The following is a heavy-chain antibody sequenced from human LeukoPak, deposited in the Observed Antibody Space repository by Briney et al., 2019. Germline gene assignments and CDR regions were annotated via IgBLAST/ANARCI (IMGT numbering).Heavy chain of an antibody. CDR1: GGSISSGSYY. Sequence: PSETLSLTCTVSGGSISSGSYYWSWIRQPAGKGLEWIGRIYTSGSTNYNPSLKSRVTISADTSKNQFSLKLSSVTAADTAVYYCARVVRWGYYFDYWGQGTLVTVSS. CDR2: IYTSGST. CDR3: ARVVRWGYYFDY. V-gene: IGHV4-61*02. D-gene: IGHD4-23*01. J-gene: IGHJ4*02.